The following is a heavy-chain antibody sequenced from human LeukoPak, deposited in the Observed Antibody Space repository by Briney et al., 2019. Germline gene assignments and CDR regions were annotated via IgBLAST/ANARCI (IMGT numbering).Heavy chain of an antibody. CDR3: ARDKSLRGNWYGNDY. CDR1: GGSISTYY. Sequence: PSETLSLTCTVSGGSISTYYWSWIRQAPGKGLEWIGYISYSGNTNYNPSLMGRATISVDTSKNQFSLQLTSVAAADTAVYYCARDKSLRGNWYGNDYWGQGILVTVSS. J-gene: IGHJ4*02. CDR2: ISYSGNT. D-gene: IGHD1-1*01. V-gene: IGHV4-59*01.